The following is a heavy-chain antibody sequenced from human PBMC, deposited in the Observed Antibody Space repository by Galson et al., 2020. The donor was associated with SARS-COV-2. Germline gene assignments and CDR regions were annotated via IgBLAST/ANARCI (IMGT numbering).Heavy chain of an antibody. V-gene: IGHV4-59*08. CDR2: IYYSGST. D-gene: IGHD1-7*01. J-gene: IGHJ4*02. Sequence: SETLSLTCTVSGGSISSYYWSWIRQPPGKGLEWIGYIYYSGSTNYNPSLKSRVTISVDTSKNQFSLKLSSVTAADTAVYYCARLGPLAGTTVSWGQGTLVTVSS. CDR1: GGSISSYY. CDR3: ARLGPLAGTTVS.